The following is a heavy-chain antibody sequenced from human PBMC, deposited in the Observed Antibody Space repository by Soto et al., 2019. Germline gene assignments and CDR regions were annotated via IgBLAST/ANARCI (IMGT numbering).Heavy chain of an antibody. CDR1: GYSFTCYL. Sequence: GASLNISWKGSGYSFTCYLIGWVRQMPGKGLEWMGIIYPGDSDTRYSPSFQGQVTISADKSISTAYLQWSSLKASDTAMYYCARPREAGKYYYGVDVWGQGTTVNVS. J-gene: IGHJ6*02. CDR2: IYPGDSDT. CDR3: ARPREAGKYYYGVDV. D-gene: IGHD6-19*01. V-gene: IGHV5-51*01.